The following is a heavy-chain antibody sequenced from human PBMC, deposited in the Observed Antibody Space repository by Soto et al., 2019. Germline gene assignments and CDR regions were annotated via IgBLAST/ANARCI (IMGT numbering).Heavy chain of an antibody. V-gene: IGHV3-15*07. CDR3: TRNRRDYYYGMDV. CDR2: IKSKTDGGTT. Sequence: EVQLVESGGGLVKPGGSLRLSCAASGFTFSNAWMNWVRQAPGKGLEWVGRIKSKTDGGTTDYAAPVKGRFTISRDASKNTLYLQLNSLKTEDTAVYYCTRNRRDYYYGMDVWGQGTTVTVSS. D-gene: IGHD4-4*01. CDR1: GFTFSNAW. J-gene: IGHJ6*02.